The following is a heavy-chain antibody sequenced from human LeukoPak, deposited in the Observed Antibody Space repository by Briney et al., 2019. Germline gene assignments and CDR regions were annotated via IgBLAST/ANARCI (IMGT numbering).Heavy chain of an antibody. CDR3: ARGYPMPQVLDY. D-gene: IGHD2-2*01. CDR2: INHSGST. J-gene: IGHJ4*02. V-gene: IGHV4-34*01. CDR1: GGSFSGYY. Sequence: SETLSLTCAVYGGSFSGYYWSWIRQPPGKGLEWIGEINHSGSTNYNPSLKSRVTISVDTSKNQFSLKLSSVTAADTAVYYCARGYPMPQVLDYWGQGTLVTVSS.